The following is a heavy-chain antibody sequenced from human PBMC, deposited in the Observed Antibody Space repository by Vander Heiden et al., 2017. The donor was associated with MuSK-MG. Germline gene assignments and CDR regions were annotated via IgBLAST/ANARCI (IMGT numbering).Heavy chain of an antibody. J-gene: IGHJ6*02. CDR2: IDWDDSK. CDR3: AREIRGCDYQYYGMDV. Sequence: QVTLRESGPALVKSTQTLTLTCTFSGFSLTTSGMCVSWIRQPPGKALEWLARIDWDDSKYYSTSLKTRLTISKDTSTNQVVLTMTNMDTEDTATYYCAREIRGCDYQYYGMDVWGQGTTVTVSS. D-gene: IGHD3-10*01. CDR1: GFSLTTSGMC. V-gene: IGHV2-70*15.